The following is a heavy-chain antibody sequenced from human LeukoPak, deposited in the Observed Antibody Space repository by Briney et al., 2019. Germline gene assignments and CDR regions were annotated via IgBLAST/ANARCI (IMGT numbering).Heavy chain of an antibody. CDR3: ARANHPGYSYGVDAFDI. D-gene: IGHD5-18*01. J-gene: IGHJ3*02. CDR2: INPNSGGT. Sequence: ASVKVSCKASGYTFTGYYMHWVRQAPGQGLEWMGWINPNSGGTNYAQKFQGWVTMTRDTSISTAYMELSRLRSDDTAVYYCARANHPGYSYGVDAFDIWGQGTMVTVSS. V-gene: IGHV1-2*04. CDR1: GYTFTGYY.